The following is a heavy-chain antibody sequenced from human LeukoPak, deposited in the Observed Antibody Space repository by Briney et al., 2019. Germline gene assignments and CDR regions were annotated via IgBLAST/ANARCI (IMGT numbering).Heavy chain of an antibody. D-gene: IGHD1-26*01. CDR3: AREDGVGAITGSFDY. CDR1: GFTFSSYA. CDR2: IWYDGSNK. V-gene: IGHV3-33*08. J-gene: IGHJ4*02. Sequence: GGSLRLSCAASGFTFSSYAMSWVRQAPGKGLEWVAVIWYDGSNKYYADSVKGRFTISRDNSKNTLYLQMNSLRAEDTAVYYCAREDGVGAITGSFDYWGQGTLVTVSS.